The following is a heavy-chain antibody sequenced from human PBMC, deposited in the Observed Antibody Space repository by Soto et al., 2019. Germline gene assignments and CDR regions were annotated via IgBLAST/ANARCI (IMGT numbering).Heavy chain of an antibody. J-gene: IGHJ4*02. V-gene: IGHV3-23*01. D-gene: IGHD3-3*01. CDR3: ANGFRSLEWYSLAPFDY. CDR2: IGSSGST. CDR1: GFTFDTYA. Sequence: EVKVLESGGGLVQPGGSLRLSCAASGFTFDTYALNWVRQAPGKGLEWVSAIGSSGSTYYADSVKGRFTISRDTPKKTLYLQMNSLRVEDTAKYYCANGFRSLEWYSLAPFDYWGQGALVTVSS.